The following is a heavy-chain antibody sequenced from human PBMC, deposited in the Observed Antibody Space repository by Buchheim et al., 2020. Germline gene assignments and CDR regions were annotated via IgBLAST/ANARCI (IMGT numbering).Heavy chain of an antibody. CDR1: GGSFSGYY. CDR3: ARGPGYYTSASFDY. J-gene: IGHJ4*02. CDR2: INHSGST. D-gene: IGHD2-21*01. Sequence: QVQLQQWGAGLLKPSETLSLTCAVYGGSFSGYYWSWIRQPPGKGLEWVGEINHSGSTNYNPSLKSRVTISVDTSKNQFSLKLSSVTAADTAVYYCARGPGYYTSASFDYWGQGTL. V-gene: IGHV4-34*01.